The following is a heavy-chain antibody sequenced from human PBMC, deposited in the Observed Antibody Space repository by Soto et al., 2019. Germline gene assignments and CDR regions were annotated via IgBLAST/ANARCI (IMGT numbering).Heavy chain of an antibody. CDR1: GFTFDDYA. J-gene: IGHJ1*01. CDR3: VKDESINWYSGHFRH. Sequence: VQLVESGGGLVQPGRSLRLSCAASGFTFDDYAMHWVRQVPGKGLEWVSGINWNSGSIGYADSVKGRFAIFRDNAKNSLHLQMNSLRAEDTAFYYCVKDESINWYSGHFRHWGQGTLVTVSS. D-gene: IGHD6-13*01. V-gene: IGHV3-9*01. CDR2: INWNSGSI.